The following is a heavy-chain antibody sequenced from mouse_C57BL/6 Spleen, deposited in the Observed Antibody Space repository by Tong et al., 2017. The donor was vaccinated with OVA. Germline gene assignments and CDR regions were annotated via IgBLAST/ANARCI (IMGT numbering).Heavy chain of an antibody. CDR1: GYTFSSYW. CDR2: ILPGSGST. Sequence: VQLQESGAELMKPGASVKISCKATGYTFSSYWIEWVKQRPGHGLEWIGEILPGSGSTNYNEKFKGKAPFTADTSSNTAYMQLSSLTSEDSAVYYCARGGELGPWFAYWGQGTLVTVSA. J-gene: IGHJ3*01. CDR3: ARGGELGPWFAY. V-gene: IGHV1-9*01. D-gene: IGHD4-1*01.